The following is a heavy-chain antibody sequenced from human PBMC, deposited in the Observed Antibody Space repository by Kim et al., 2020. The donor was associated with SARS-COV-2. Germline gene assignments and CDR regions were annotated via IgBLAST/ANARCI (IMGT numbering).Heavy chain of an antibody. D-gene: IGHD2-15*01. CDR2: INPSGGST. Sequence: ASVKVSCKASTYTFTKYYIHWVRQAPGQGLEWMGIINPSGGSTGYAQKFRGRFIMTRDTSTSTVYMELSSLRSEDTAMYHCGRSRIDGSGYFDEWGQGTLVTVSS. V-gene: IGHV1-46*01. CDR1: TYTFTKYY. J-gene: IGHJ4*02. CDR3: GRSRIDGSGYFDE.